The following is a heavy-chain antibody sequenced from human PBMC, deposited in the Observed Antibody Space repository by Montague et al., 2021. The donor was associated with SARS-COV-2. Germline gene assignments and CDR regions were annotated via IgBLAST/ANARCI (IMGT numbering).Heavy chain of an antibody. J-gene: IGHJ6*02. CDR3: ARDTRIQLWFDRDYYYGRDV. CDR1: GDSVVGLRRR. Sequence: CAISGDSVVGLRRRSDGHTSALQSPLNLVCRLHHRSKWYNDYAVSVKSRTTINPDTSKNQFSLQLNSVTPEDTAVYYCARDTRIQLWFDRDYYYGRDVWGQGTTVTVSS. V-gene: IGHV6-1*01. CDR2: LHHRSKWYN. D-gene: IGHD5-18*01.